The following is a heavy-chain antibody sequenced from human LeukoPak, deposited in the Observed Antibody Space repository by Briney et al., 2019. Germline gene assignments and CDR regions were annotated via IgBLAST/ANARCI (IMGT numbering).Heavy chain of an antibody. CDR3: ARDLSSDYYDSSGYHGVFDY. J-gene: IGHJ4*02. V-gene: IGHV3-48*03. CDR2: ISSSGSTI. D-gene: IGHD3-22*01. CDR1: GFTFSSYE. Sequence: QPGGSLRLSCAASGFTFSSYEMNWVRQAPGKGLEWVSYISSSGSTIYYADSVKGRFTISRDNAKNSLYLQMNSLRAEDTAVYYCARDLSSDYYDSSGYHGVFDYWGQGTLVTVSS.